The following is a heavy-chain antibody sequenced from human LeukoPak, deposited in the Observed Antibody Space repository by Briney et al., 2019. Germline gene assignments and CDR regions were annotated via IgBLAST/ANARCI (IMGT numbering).Heavy chain of an antibody. CDR2: ISGSGGTT. V-gene: IGHV3-23*01. J-gene: IGHJ3*02. D-gene: IGHD3-22*01. CDR1: GFTFSAYA. Sequence: GGSLRLSXAASGFTFSAYAMAWVCQAPGKELEWVSTISGSGGTTYSADSVKGRFTISRDNSKNILYLQVNSLRAGDTAVYYCAKDYYYHSSGYYYGDAFDIWGQGTMVTVSS. CDR3: AKDYYYHSSGYYYGDAFDI.